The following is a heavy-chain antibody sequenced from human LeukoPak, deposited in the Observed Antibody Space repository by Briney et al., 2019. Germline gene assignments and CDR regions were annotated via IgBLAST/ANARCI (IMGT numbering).Heavy chain of an antibody. CDR2: IYPGDSDT. J-gene: IGHJ4*02. D-gene: IGHD3-9*01. V-gene: IGHV5-51*01. CDR3: ARHRPYYDILTGYHPAGY. Sequence: EEFLKISCKGSAYTFTSYWIGWVRQMPGKGLEWMGIIYPGDSDTRYSPSFQGQVTISADKSISTAYLQWSSLKASDIAMYYCARHRPYYDILTGYHPAGYWGQGTLLTVSS. CDR1: AYTFTSYW.